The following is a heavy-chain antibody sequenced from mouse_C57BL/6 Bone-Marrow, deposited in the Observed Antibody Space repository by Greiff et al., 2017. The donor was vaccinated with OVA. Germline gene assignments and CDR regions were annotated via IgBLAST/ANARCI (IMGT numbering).Heavy chain of an antibody. CDR3: ARNYYGSSQYYFDY. CDR2: INPNNGGT. V-gene: IGHV1-18*01. D-gene: IGHD1-1*01. J-gene: IGHJ2*01. CDR1: GYTFTDYN. Sequence: EVQLQQSGPELVKPGASVKIPCKASGYTFTDYNMDWVKQSHGKSLEWIGDINPNNGGTIYNQKFKGKATLTVDKSSSTAYMELRSLTSEDTAVYYCARNYYGSSQYYFDYWGQGTTLTVSS.